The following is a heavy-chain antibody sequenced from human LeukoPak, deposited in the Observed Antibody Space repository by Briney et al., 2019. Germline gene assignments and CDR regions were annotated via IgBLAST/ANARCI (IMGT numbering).Heavy chain of an antibody. CDR3: ARDFLPGMDV. Sequence: GGSLRLSCAASGFTFTNYVINWVRQAPGKGLEWVSYITSGSSTIYYADSVKGRFTISRDNAKNSLYLQMNSLRDEDTAVYYCARDFLPGMDVWGQGTTVTVSS. J-gene: IGHJ6*02. CDR1: GFTFTNYV. V-gene: IGHV3-48*02. CDR2: ITSGSSTI.